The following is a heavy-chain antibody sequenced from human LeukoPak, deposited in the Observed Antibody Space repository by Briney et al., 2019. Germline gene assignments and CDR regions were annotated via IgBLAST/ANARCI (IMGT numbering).Heavy chain of an antibody. CDR3: ARIGRVCSGGVCYPPAN. CDR1: GFTFRSFG. Sequence: GGSLRLSCAVSGFTFRSFGMHWVRQAPGKGLEWVAIIWYDGSNKYYTDSVKGRFTVSRDNSKNTLYLQMNSLRAEDTAVYYCARIGRVCSGGVCYPPANGGQGTWFTVSS. V-gene: IGHV3-33*01. J-gene: IGHJ4*02. CDR2: IWYDGSNK. D-gene: IGHD2-15*01.